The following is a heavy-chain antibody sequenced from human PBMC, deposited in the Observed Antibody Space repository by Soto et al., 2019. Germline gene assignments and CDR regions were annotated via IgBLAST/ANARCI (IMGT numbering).Heavy chain of an antibody. D-gene: IGHD3-10*01. Sequence: EVQLLESGGGLVQPGGSLRLSCAASGFTFSSYAMSWVRQAPGKGLEWVSAISGSGGSTYYADSVKGRFTISRDNSKNXLXLQXSSLRAEDTAVYYCAKDTSLLWFGELGRYYYGMDVWGQGTTVTVSS. CDR1: GFTFSSYA. J-gene: IGHJ6*02. CDR2: ISGSGGST. CDR3: AKDTSLLWFGELGRYYYGMDV. V-gene: IGHV3-23*01.